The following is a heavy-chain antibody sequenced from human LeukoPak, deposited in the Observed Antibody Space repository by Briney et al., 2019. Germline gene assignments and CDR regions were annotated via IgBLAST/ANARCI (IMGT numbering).Heavy chain of an antibody. V-gene: IGHV3-64D*09. CDR1: GFTFSSYA. Sequence: GGSLRLSCSASGFTFSSYAMHWVRQAPGKGLEYVSAISSNGGSTYYADSVKGRFTISRDNSKNALYLQMSSLRAEDTAVYYCVALDYGDFSFFDYWGQGTLVTVSS. CDR2: ISSNGGST. CDR3: VALDYGDFSFFDY. J-gene: IGHJ4*02. D-gene: IGHD4-17*01.